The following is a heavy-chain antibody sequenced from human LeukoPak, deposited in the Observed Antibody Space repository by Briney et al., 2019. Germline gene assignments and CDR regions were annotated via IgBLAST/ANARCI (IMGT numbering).Heavy chain of an antibody. CDR2: ISYDGSNK. CDR1: GFTFSSHG. J-gene: IGHJ6*02. V-gene: IGHV3-30*18. CDR3: AKEGGSYYGMDV. D-gene: IGHD1-26*01. Sequence: PGGSLRLSCAASGFTFSSHGMHWVRRAPGKGLEWVAVISYDGSNKYYADSVKGRFTISRDNSKKTLYPQMNSLRAEDTAVYYCAKEGGSYYGMDVWGQGTTVTVSS.